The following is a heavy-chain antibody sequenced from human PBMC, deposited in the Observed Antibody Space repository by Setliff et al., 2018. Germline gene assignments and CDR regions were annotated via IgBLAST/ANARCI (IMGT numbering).Heavy chain of an antibody. CDR3: ARDLDYQYYYETSGRDAFDI. CDR1: GYTFTSYG. Sequence: ASVKVSCKASGYTFTSYGISWVRQAPGQGLEWMGGIIPLSDITNYAQKFQGRVTMTTDTSTSTAYMELRSLRSDDTAVYYCARDLDYQYYYETSGRDAFDIWGLGTMVTVSS. CDR2: IIPLSDIT. J-gene: IGHJ3*02. V-gene: IGHV1-18*01. D-gene: IGHD3-22*01.